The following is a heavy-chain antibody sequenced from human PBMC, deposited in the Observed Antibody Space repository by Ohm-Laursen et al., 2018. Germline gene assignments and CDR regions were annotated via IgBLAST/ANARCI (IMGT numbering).Heavy chain of an antibody. J-gene: IGHJ4*02. CDR3: ARVLPQAQFSLDY. CDR1: GYTFTDYY. Sequence: ASVKVSCKASGYTFTDYYMHWVRQAPGQGLEWMGWISPNSGGTNYAQKFQGRVTMTRDTSISTAYMKLSSLRSDDTAVYYCARVLPQAQFSLDYWGQGTLVTVSS. V-gene: IGHV1-2*02. D-gene: IGHD2/OR15-2a*01. CDR2: ISPNSGGT.